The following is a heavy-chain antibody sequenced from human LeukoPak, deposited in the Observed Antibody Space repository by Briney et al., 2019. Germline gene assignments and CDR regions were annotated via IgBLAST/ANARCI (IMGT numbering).Heavy chain of an antibody. CDR1: GFTFSSHS. Sequence: GGSLRLSCAASGFTFSSHSMNWVRQAPGKGLEWVSSISSGGRYINYADSARGRFTISRDNAKNSLYLQMNSLRAEDTAVYYCARGPYCGGDCYQYYFDYWGQGTLVIVSS. CDR3: ARGPYCGGDCYQYYFDY. J-gene: IGHJ4*02. CDR2: ISSGGRYI. V-gene: IGHV3-21*01. D-gene: IGHD2-21*02.